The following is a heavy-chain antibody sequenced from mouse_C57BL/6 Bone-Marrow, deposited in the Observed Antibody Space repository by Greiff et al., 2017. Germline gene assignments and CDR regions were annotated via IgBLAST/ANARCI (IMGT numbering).Heavy chain of an antibody. V-gene: IGHV5-12*01. D-gene: IGHD1-1*02. J-gene: IGHJ4*01. CDR1: GFTFSDYY. CDR2: ISNGGGST. CDR3: ARQNTIGYYAMDY. Sequence: EVQGVESGGGLVQPGGSLKLSCAASGFTFSDYYMYWVRQTPEKRLEWVAYISNGGGSTYYPDTVKGRFTISRDNAKTTLYLQMSRLKSDDTAKYYCARQNTIGYYAMDYWGQGTSVTVSS.